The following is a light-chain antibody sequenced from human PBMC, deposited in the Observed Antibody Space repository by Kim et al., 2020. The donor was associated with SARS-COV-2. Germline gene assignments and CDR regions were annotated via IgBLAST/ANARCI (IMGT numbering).Light chain of an antibody. V-gene: IGLV2-14*03. CDR2: DVS. CDR3: RSYTSSRSMV. CDR1: SSDVGADNY. Sequence: QSVLTQPASVSGAPGQWITISCTGTSSDVGADNYVYWYQQHPGKAPKLIIYDVSNRPSGVPNRFSVSKSGTTASLTISGLQAEDEADYYCRSYTSSRSMVFGGGTKVTVL. J-gene: IGLJ2*01.